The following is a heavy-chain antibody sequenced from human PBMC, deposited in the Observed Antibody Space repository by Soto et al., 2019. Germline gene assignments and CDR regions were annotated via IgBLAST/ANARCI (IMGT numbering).Heavy chain of an antibody. CDR2: IYYSGST. CDR1: GGSISSGGYY. CDR3: ARSWGSGSPTVFDY. J-gene: IGHJ4*02. V-gene: IGHV4-31*02. Sequence: LCGGSISSGGYYWSWIRQHPGKGLEWIGYIYYSGSTYYNPSLKSRVTISVDTSKNQFSLKLSSVTAADTAVYYCARSWGSGSPTVFDYWGQGTLVTVSS. D-gene: IGHD3-10*01.